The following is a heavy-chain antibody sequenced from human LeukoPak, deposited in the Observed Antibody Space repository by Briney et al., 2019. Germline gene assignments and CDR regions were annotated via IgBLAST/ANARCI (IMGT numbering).Heavy chain of an antibody. CDR2: ISSGGGTI. CDR1: GFAFSSYE. J-gene: IGHJ4*02. CDR3: ARDRGLDY. V-gene: IGHV3-48*03. D-gene: IGHD3-10*01. Sequence: GGSLRLSCAASGFAFSSYEMNWGRQAPGKGLEWVSYISSGGGTIYYADSVKGRFTISRDNAKNSLYLQMNSLRAEDTAVYYCARDRGLDYWGQGTLVTVSS.